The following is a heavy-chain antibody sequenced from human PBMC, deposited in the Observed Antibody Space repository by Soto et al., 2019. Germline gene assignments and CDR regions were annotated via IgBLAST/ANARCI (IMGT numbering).Heavy chain of an antibody. CDR1: GGSFSGYY. V-gene: IGHV4-34*01. J-gene: IGHJ5*02. CDR3: ARVYNWNYKGWFDP. D-gene: IGHD1-7*01. Sequence: SETLSLTCAVYGGSFSGYYWSWIRQPPGKGLEWIGEINHSGSTNYNPSLKSRVTISVDTSKNQFSLKLSSVTAADTAVYYCARVYNWNYKGWFDPWGQGTLVTVSS. CDR2: INHSGST.